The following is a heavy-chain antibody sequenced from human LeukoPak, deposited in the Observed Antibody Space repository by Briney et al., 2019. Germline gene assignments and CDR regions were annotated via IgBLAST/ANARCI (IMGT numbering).Heavy chain of an antibody. J-gene: IGHJ4*02. V-gene: IGHV1-2*02. D-gene: IGHD4-17*01. CDR2: INPNSGGT. CDR3: ARTPTTVTTWDH. Sequence: ASVMVSCKASGYTFTGYYMHWVRQAPGQGLEWMGWINPNSGGTNYAQKFQGRVTMTRDTSISTAYMELSRLRSDDTAVYYCARTPTTVTTWDHWGQGTLVTVSP. CDR1: GYTFTGYY.